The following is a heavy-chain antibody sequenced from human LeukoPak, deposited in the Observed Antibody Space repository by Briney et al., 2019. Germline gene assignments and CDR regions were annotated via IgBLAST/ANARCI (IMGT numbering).Heavy chain of an antibody. CDR2: INKDGGEK. J-gene: IGHJ4*02. D-gene: IGHD1-26*01. Sequence: GGSLRLSCAASGFTFSSYAMHWVRQAPGKGPEWVANINKDGGEKYYVDSVKGRFTISRDNAKNSLYLQMNGLRADDTAVYYCVKDSPPRYSGSPPAYWGQGTLVTVSS. CDR1: GFTFSSYA. CDR3: VKDSPPRYSGSPPAY. V-gene: IGHV3-7*03.